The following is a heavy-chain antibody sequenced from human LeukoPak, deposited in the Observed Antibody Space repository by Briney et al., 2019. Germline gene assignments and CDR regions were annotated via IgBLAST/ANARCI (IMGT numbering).Heavy chain of an antibody. D-gene: IGHD1-20*01. Sequence: GRSLRLSCAASGFTFSSYAMHWVRQAPGKGLEWVAVISYDGSNKYYADSVKGRFTISRDNSKNTLYLQMNSLRAEDTAVYYCARDRVGYNWNDEVDYWGQGTLLTVSS. CDR2: ISYDGSNK. CDR3: ARDRVGYNWNDEVDY. V-gene: IGHV3-30-3*01. CDR1: GFTFSSYA. J-gene: IGHJ4*02.